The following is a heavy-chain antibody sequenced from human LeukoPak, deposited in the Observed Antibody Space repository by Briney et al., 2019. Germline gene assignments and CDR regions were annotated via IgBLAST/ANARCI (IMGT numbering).Heavy chain of an antibody. CDR2: IYYSGST. V-gene: IGHV4-61*01. Sequence: SETLSLTCTVSGGSVSSGSYYWSWIRQPPGKGLVWIGYIYYSGSTNYNPPHKSRLTISVHTSKNQFSLKLSSVTAADTAVYYCARDFRAGMDVWGKGTTVTVSS. CDR3: ARDFRAGMDV. J-gene: IGHJ6*04. CDR1: GGSVSSGSYY.